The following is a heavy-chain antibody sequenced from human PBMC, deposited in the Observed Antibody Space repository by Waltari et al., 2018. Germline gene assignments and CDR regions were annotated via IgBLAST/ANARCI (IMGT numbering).Heavy chain of an antibody. CDR3: ASGGSLFDY. CDR2: IGRRCSTI. CDR1: GFTFSSYE. Sequence: EVQLVESGGGLVQPGGSLRLSCAASGFTFSSYEMNWVRQAPGKGLRWVSYIGRRCSTIYDAVSVKCRFTISRDNAKSSLYLQMNSLRAEDTAVYYCASGGSLFDYWGQGTLVTVSS. V-gene: IGHV3-48*03. D-gene: IGHD1-26*01. J-gene: IGHJ4*02.